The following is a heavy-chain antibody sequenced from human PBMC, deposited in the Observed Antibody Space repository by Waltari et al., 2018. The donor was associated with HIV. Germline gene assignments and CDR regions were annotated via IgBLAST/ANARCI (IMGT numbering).Heavy chain of an antibody. J-gene: IGHJ6*02. CDR1: GGSISSYY. CDR2: IYYSGST. Sequence: QVQLQESGPGLVKPSETLSLTCTVSGGSISSYYWHCIRQPPGKGLEWIGYIYYSGSTNYNPSLKSRVTISVDTSKNQFSLKLSSVTAADTAVYYCARCLWFGGEYGMDVWGQGTTVTVSS. V-gene: IGHV4-59*01. CDR3: ARCLWFGGEYGMDV. D-gene: IGHD3-10*01.